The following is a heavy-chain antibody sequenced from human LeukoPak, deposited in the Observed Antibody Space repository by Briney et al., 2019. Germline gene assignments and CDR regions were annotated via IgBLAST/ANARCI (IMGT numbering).Heavy chain of an antibody. CDR1: GGTFSSYA. Sequence: ASVKVSCKASGGTFSSYAISWVRQAPGQGLEWMGGIIPIFGTANYAQKLQGRVTMTTDTSTSTAYMELRSLRSDDTAVYYCARLVVPAAMNGMDVWGQGTTVTVSS. V-gene: IGHV1-69*05. CDR2: IIPIFGTA. J-gene: IGHJ6*02. CDR3: ARLVVPAAMNGMDV. D-gene: IGHD2-2*01.